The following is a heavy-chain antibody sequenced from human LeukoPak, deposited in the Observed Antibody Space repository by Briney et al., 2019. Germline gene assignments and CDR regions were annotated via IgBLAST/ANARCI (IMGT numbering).Heavy chain of an antibody. CDR3: ARDFRRYGSGSYHDY. Sequence: SETLSLTCTVSGGSISNYFWSWIRQPPGKGLEWIGYIYYSGSTNYSPSLKSRVTISLDTSKNQFSLKLSSVTAANTAVYYCARDFRRYGSGSYHDYWGQGTLVTVSS. D-gene: IGHD3-10*01. CDR1: GGSISNYF. CDR2: IYYSGST. J-gene: IGHJ4*02. V-gene: IGHV4-59*12.